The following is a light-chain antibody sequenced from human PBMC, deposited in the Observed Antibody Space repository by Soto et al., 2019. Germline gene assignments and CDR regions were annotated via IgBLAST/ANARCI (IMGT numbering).Light chain of an antibody. CDR1: QSVSGTS. Sequence: EIVLTQSPATLSLSPGERATLSCRASQSVSGTSLTWLQHRPGQAPRLLIYDVSTRAPGIPARFSGSGSGTDFTLTISNLEPEDFAVYYCQQYGSSYTFGQGTKLEIK. CDR3: QQYGSSYT. CDR2: DVS. V-gene: IGKV3-20*01. J-gene: IGKJ2*01.